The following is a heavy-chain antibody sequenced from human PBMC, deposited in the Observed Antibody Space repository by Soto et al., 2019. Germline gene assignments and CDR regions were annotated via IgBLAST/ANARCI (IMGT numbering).Heavy chain of an antibody. D-gene: IGHD7-27*01. CDR3: GLEPTGTGGFDY. V-gene: IGHV1-2*02. J-gene: IGHJ4*02. Sequence: QVQLVQSGPEVKMPGASVKVSCKASGHTFTGHHMHWVRQAPGQGLEWMAYIDLDSSHTKYAQRFQGRVTTTRDTSITTAYMELSGLSSDDTSLYYCGLEPTGTGGFDYWGQGTVLTVSS. CDR1: GHTFTGHH. CDR2: IDLDSSHT.